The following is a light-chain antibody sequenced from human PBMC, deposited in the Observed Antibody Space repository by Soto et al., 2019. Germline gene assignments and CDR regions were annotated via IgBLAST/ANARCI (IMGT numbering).Light chain of an antibody. Sequence: QSVLTQPASVSGSPGQSITISFTGTSSDVASYDLVSWYQHHPGKAPKLMIYEVTKRPSGVSNRFSGSKSGNTASLTISGLQAEDEADYYCCSYAGSSTWVFGGGTKVTVL. J-gene: IGLJ3*02. CDR2: EVT. CDR1: SSDVASYDL. V-gene: IGLV2-23*02. CDR3: CSYAGSSTWV.